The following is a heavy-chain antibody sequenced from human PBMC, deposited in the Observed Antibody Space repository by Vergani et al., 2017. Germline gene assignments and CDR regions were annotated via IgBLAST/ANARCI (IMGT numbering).Heavy chain of an antibody. CDR1: GFTFSSYS. D-gene: IGHD3-22*01. V-gene: IGHV3-48*01. CDR3: ARDRYDSSGYYRDC. J-gene: IGHJ4*02. Sequence: EVHLVESGGGLVQPGGSLRLSCAASGFTFSSYSMNWVRQAPGKGLEWVSYISSTSSTIYYADSVKGRFTISRDNAKNSLYVQMNSLRAEDTAVYYCARDRYDSSGYYRDCWGQGTLVTVSS. CDR2: ISSTSSTI.